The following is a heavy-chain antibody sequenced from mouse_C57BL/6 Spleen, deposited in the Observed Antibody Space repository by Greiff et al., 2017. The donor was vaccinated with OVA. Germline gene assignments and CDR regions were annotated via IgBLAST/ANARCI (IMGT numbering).Heavy chain of an antibody. V-gene: IGHV2-2*01. Sequence: QVHVKQSGPGLVQPSQSLSITCTVSGFSLTSYGVHWVRQSPGKGLEWLGVIWSGGSTDYNAAFISRLSISKDNSKSQVFFKMNSLQADDTAIYYCASNWDEGFAYWGQGTLVTVSA. D-gene: IGHD4-1*01. CDR2: IWSGGST. CDR3: ASNWDEGFAY. CDR1: GFSLTSYG. J-gene: IGHJ3*01.